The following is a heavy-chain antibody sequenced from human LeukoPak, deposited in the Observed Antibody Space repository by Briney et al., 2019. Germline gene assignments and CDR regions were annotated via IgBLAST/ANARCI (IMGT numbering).Heavy chain of an antibody. CDR1: GFTFNTYP. V-gene: IGHV3-30*02. D-gene: IGHD3-22*01. J-gene: IGHJ4*02. CDR2: IQDDGAKT. Sequence: GGSLRLSCAASGFTFNTYPMHWVRQAPGKGLEWVALIQDDGAKTNSADSVRGRFTISRDNSRSTVYLQMNSLKPDDTAVYYCATQTITLVVVISPFDYWGQGALVTVSS. CDR3: ATQTITLVVVISPFDY.